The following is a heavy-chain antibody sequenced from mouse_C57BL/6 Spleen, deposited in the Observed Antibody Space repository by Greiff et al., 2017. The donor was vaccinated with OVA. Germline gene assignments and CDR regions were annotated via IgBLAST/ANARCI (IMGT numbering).Heavy chain of an antibody. CDR2: IWSGGST. Sequence: VKLMESGPGLVQPSQSLSITCTVSGFSLTSYGVHWVRQSPGKGLEWLGVIWSGGSTDYNAAFISRLSISKDNSKSQVFFKMNSLQADDTAIYYCARIYGYDDAMDYWGQGTSVTVSS. D-gene: IGHD2-2*01. CDR1: GFSLTSYG. CDR3: ARIYGYDDAMDY. J-gene: IGHJ4*01. V-gene: IGHV2-2*01.